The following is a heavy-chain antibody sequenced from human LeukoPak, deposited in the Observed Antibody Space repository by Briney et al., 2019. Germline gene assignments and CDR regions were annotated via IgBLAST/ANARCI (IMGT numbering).Heavy chain of an antibody. J-gene: IGHJ4*02. CDR1: GYTFTSYD. CDR2: MNPNSGNT. D-gene: IGHD6-13*01. Sequence: ASVKVSCKASGYTFTSYDINWVRQATGQGLEWMGWMNPNSGNTGYAQKLQGRVTMTRNTSISTAYMELSSLRSEDTAVYYCARGLYSSSWYSNGDYWGQGTLVTVSS. V-gene: IGHV1-8*01. CDR3: ARGLYSSSWYSNGDY.